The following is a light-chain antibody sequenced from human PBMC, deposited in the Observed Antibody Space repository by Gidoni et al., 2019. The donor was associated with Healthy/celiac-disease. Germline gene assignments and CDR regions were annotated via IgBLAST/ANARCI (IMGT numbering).Light chain of an antibody. J-gene: IGKJ1*01. CDR3: QQWRT. CDR1: QSISSW. CDR2: KAS. Sequence: DIQMTQSPSTLSASVGDRVTITCRASQSISSWLAWYQQKPGKAPKLLIYKASSLESGVPSRFSGSGSGTEFTLTISSPQPDDFATYYCQQWRTFGQGTKVEIK. V-gene: IGKV1-5*03.